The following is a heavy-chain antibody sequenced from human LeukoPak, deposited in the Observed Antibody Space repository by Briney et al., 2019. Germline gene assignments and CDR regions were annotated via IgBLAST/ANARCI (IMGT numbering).Heavy chain of an antibody. V-gene: IGHV3-74*01. CDR1: GFTFSSYW. CDR2: INSDGSST. Sequence: GGSLRLSCAASGFTFSSYWMHWVRQAPGKGLVWVSRINSDGSSTSYADSVKGRFTISRDNAKNTLCLQMNSLRAEDTAVYYCARDYDYVWGSHSYNWFDPWGQGTLVTVSS. J-gene: IGHJ5*02. CDR3: ARDYDYVWGSHSYNWFDP. D-gene: IGHD3-16*01.